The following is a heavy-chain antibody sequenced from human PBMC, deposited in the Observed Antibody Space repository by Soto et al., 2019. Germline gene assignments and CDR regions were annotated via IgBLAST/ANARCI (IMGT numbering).Heavy chain of an antibody. CDR2: IYYSGST. CDR3: ARSTSTIFGVITLFFDY. J-gene: IGHJ4*02. Sequence: SETLSLTCTVSGGSISSGGYYWTWIRQHPGKGLEWIGYIYYSGSTNYNPSLRSRVTISVDTSKNQLSLKLNSVTAADTAVYYCARSTSTIFGVITLFFDYWGQGTLVTVSS. CDR1: GGSISSGGYY. V-gene: IGHV4-31*03. D-gene: IGHD3-3*01.